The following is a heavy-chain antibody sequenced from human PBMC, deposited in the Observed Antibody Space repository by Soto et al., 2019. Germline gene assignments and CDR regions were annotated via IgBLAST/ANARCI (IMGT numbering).Heavy chain of an antibody. CDR3: AKSAMVRGGGWFDP. CDR2: ISGSGGNT. Sequence: EVQLLESGGGLVQPGGSLRLSCAASRFTFSTYAMSWVRQAPGQGLEWVSDISGSGGNTYYADSVKGRFTISRDNSKNTLYLQMNSLRAEDTAVYYCAKSAMVRGGGWFDPWGQGTMVTVSS. D-gene: IGHD3-10*01. CDR1: RFTFSTYA. J-gene: IGHJ5*02. V-gene: IGHV3-23*01.